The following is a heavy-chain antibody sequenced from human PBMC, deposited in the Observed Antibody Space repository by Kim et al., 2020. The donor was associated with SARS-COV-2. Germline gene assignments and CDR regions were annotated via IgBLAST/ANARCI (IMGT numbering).Heavy chain of an antibody. Sequence: SVKGRFTIARDNSMNTLYLQMNSLRAEDTAVYYCAKATSSSYYFVSYFDYWGQGTLVTVSS. V-gene: IGHV3-30*02. J-gene: IGHJ4*02. CDR3: AKATSSSYYFVSYFDY. D-gene: IGHD3-22*01.